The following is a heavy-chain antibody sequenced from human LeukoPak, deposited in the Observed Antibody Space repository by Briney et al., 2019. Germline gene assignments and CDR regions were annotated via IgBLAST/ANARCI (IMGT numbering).Heavy chain of an antibody. J-gene: IGHJ4*02. Sequence: SETLSLTCAVYGGSFSGYYWSWIRQPPGKGLEWIGEINHSGSTNYNPSLKSRVTISVDTSKNQFSLKLSSVTAADTAVYYCARRRTYYYDSSGYYVTFFDYWGQGTLDTVSS. CDR2: INHSGST. CDR3: ARRRTYYYDSSGYYVTFFDY. D-gene: IGHD3-22*01. V-gene: IGHV4-34*01. CDR1: GGSFSGYY.